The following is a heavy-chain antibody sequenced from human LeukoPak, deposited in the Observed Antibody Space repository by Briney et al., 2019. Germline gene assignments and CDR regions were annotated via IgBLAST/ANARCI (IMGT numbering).Heavy chain of an antibody. CDR3: ARDKYSYGYEYYYYGMGV. V-gene: IGHV1-18*01. D-gene: IGHD5-18*01. CDR1: GYTFTSYG. CDR2: ISAYNGNT. Sequence: ASVKVSCKASGYTFTSYGISWVRQAPGQGLEWMGWISAYNGNTNYAQKLQGRVTMTTDTSTSTAYMELRSLRSDDTAVYYCARDKYSYGYEYYYYGMGVWGQGTTVTVSS. J-gene: IGHJ6*02.